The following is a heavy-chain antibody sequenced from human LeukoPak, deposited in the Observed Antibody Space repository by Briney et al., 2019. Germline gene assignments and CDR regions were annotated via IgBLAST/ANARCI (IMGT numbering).Heavy chain of an antibody. D-gene: IGHD2-15*01. V-gene: IGHV4-34*01. CDR2: INHSGST. CDR1: GGSFSGYY. CDR3: ARGVVVVVAATQVAFDI. J-gene: IGHJ3*02. Sequence: SETLSLTCAVYGGSFSGYYWSWIRQPPGKGLEWIGEINHSGSTNYNPSLKSRVTISVDTSKNQFSLKLSSVTAADTAVYHCARGVVVVVAATQVAFDIWGQGTMVTVSS.